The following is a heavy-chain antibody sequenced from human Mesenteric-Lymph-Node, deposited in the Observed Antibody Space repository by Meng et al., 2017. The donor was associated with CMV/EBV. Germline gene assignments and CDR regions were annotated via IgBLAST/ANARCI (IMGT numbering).Heavy chain of an antibody. J-gene: IGHJ4*02. Sequence: SVKVSCKASGYTFTGYYIHWVRQAPGQGLEWMGRVIPMLNSANYAQKFQGRVTITADKSTNTAFMELSSLTSDDTAVYYCARASRAYYDASAYYGLWGQGTLVTVSS. CDR3: ARASRAYYDASAYYGL. V-gene: IGHV1-69*08. CDR2: VIPMLNSA. CDR1: GYTFTGYY. D-gene: IGHD3-22*01.